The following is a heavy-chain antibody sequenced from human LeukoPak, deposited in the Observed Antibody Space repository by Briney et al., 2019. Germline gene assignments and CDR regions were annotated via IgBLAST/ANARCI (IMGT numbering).Heavy chain of an antibody. CDR3: ASVGSDYGDYNVY. Sequence: PGGSLRLSCAASGFTFSSYGMHWVRQAPGKGLEWVAVIWYDGSNKYYADSVKGRFTISRDNSKNTLYLQMNSLRAEDTAVYYCASVGSDYGDYNVYWGQGNLVTVSS. CDR2: IWYDGSNK. V-gene: IGHV3-33*01. CDR1: GFTFSSYG. D-gene: IGHD4-17*01. J-gene: IGHJ4*02.